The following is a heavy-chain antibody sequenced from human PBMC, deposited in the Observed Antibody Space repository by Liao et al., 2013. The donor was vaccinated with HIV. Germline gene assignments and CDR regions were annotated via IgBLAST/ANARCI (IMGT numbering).Heavy chain of an antibody. J-gene: IGHJ4*02. D-gene: IGHD6-19*01. Sequence: QVQLQESGPGLVKPSQTLSLTCTVSGASIRSGSYYWSWIRQPAGKGLEWIGRIYVSGSTNYNPSLESRVTMSVDTSKNQFSLKLSSVTAADTAVYYCAREQWLVPFDSWGRGTLVTVSS. CDR2: IYVSGST. CDR3: AREQWLVPFDS. V-gene: IGHV4-61*02. CDR1: GASIRSGSYY.